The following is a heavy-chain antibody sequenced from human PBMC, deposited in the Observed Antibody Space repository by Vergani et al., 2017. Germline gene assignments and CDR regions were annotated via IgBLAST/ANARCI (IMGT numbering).Heavy chain of an antibody. V-gene: IGHV4-61*10. CDR2: IYYSGRT. Sequence: QVQLQESGPGLVKPSETLSLTCTVSGGSVSSGSYYWSWIRQPAGKGLEWIGYIYYSGRTNYNPSLKSRVTISVDTSKNQFSLKLSSVTAADTAVYYCARLRGIAAAGPSHFDYWGQGTLVTVSS. D-gene: IGHD6-13*01. CDR3: ARLRGIAAAGPSHFDY. J-gene: IGHJ4*02. CDR1: GGSVSSGSYY.